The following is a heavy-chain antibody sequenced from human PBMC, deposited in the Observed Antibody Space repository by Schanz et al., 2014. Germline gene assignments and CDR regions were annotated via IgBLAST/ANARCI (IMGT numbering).Heavy chain of an antibody. CDR3: ARGYGDSPTDF. CDR2: INPSGGGT. D-gene: IGHD4-17*01. V-gene: IGHV1-46*01. CDR1: GYTFISYG. Sequence: QVQLVQSGAEVKKPGASVKVSCKASGYTFISYGIKWVRQAPGQGLEWMGIINPSGGGTSYALRFQDRVTVTRDTSRSTVYMELSSLRSEDTAVYYCARGYGDSPTDFWGQGTLVTVSS. J-gene: IGHJ4*02.